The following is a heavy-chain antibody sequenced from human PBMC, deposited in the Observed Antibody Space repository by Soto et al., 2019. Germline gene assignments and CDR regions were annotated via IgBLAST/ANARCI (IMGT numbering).Heavy chain of an antibody. D-gene: IGHD3-3*01. CDR1: GYTFTSYG. Sequence: QVQLVQSGAEVKKPGASVKVSCKASGYTFTSYGISWVRQAPGQGLEWMGWISAYNGNSNYAQKLQGRVTMTTDTTTRTAYIELRRPRSEDTAVYYCARALVTYYDLWSGYRNLTSYYYYGMDVWGQGTTVTVSS. J-gene: IGHJ6*02. V-gene: IGHV1-18*04. CDR2: ISAYNGNS. CDR3: ARALVTYYDLWSGYRNLTSYYYYGMDV.